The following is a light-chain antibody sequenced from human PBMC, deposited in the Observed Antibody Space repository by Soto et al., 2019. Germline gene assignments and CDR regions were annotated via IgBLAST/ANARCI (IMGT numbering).Light chain of an antibody. J-gene: IGKJ4*01. CDR1: QSVLYSSNNKNY. V-gene: IGKV4-1*01. CDR2: WAS. CDR3: QQYYNTPLT. Sequence: EIVVTQSTDSLSVSLGERATINCKSSQSVLYSSNNKNYLAWYQQKPRQPPKLLIYWASTRESGVPDRFSGSGSGTDFTLTISSLQAEDVAVYYCQQYYNTPLTFGGGTKV.